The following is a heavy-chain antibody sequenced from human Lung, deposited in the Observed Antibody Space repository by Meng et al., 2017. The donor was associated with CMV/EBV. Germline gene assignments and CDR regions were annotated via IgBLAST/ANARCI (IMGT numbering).Heavy chain of an antibody. J-gene: IGHJ3*02. Sequence: SETLSLXXTVSGGSVIGSYYWNWLRQPPGKGLVWLGYISYIGSTNYNPPLKSRVTISLDTSKNQLSLKLTAVTAAVTDILYCARDRLEHNAFDMWGQGTMVTVSS. CDR2: ISYIGST. D-gene: IGHD1/OR15-1a*01. V-gene: IGHV4-61*01. CDR3: ARDRLEHNAFDM. CDR1: GGSVIGSYY.